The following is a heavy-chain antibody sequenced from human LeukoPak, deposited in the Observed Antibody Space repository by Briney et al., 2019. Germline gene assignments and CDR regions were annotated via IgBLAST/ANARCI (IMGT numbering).Heavy chain of an antibody. CDR2: ISGYNGNT. CDR1: GYTFTTYN. Sequence: ASVKVSCKASGYTFTTYNINWVRQAPGQGLEWMGWISGYNGNTNYAQKLQGRVTMTTDTSTSTAYMELRSLRSDDTAVYYCARNRNIRGPREPFAYWGQGTLVTVSS. J-gene: IGHJ4*02. V-gene: IGHV1-18*01. CDR3: ARNRNIRGPREPFAY. D-gene: IGHD1-14*01.